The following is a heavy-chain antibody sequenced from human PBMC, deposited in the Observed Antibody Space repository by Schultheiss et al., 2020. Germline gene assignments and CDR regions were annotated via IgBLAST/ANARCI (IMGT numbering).Heavy chain of an antibody. D-gene: IGHD5-18*01. V-gene: IGHV1-69*13. CDR1: GGTFSSYA. CDR3: ARADTAMVYYYYYSMDF. CDR2: IIPIFGTA. Sequence: SVKVSCKASGGTFSSYAISWVRQAPGQGLEWMGGIIPIFGTANYAQKFQGRVTITADESTSTAYMELSSLRSEDTAVYYCARADTAMVYYYYYSMDFWGQGTTVNVSS. J-gene: IGHJ6*02.